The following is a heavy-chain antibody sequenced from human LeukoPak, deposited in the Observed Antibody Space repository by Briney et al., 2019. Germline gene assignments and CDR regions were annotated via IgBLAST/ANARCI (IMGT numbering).Heavy chain of an antibody. Sequence: SETLSRTCTVSGGSISSYYWNWIRQSPGKGLEWIGYIYNSGNTNNNPSLKSRVTISVDTSKKQFSLKLSSVTAADTAVYYCARARTVAGRLDYFDYWGQGTLVTVSS. CDR2: IYNSGNT. CDR3: ARARTVAGRLDYFDY. J-gene: IGHJ4*02. V-gene: IGHV4-59*01. D-gene: IGHD4-23*01. CDR1: GGSISSYY.